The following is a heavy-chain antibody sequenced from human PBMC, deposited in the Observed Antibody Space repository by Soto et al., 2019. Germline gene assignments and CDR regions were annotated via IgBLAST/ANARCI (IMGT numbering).Heavy chain of an antibody. V-gene: IGHV5-51*01. CDR1: GYSFTSFW. CDR2: IHPVQSDT. Sequence: GESLKISCKGSGYSFTSFWIGWVRQMPGKGLEWMGIIHPVQSDTRYSPSFQGQVTISADSSISTAYLQWSSLKASDTAIYYCARHPGGTNIELLSHPYGMDVWGQGTTVTVSS. J-gene: IGHJ6*02. D-gene: IGHD5-12*01. CDR3: ARHPGGTNIELLSHPYGMDV.